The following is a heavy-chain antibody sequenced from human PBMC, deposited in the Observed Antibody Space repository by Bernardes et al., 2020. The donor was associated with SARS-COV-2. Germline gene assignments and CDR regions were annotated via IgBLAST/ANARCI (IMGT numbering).Heavy chain of an antibody. Sequence: ASVKVSCKASGNTFTAYYMHWVRQAPGLGLEWMGWISPNGDVTNYAQKFQGRVTMTRDTSVSGVYMALRRLTSDDTAVYYCARTARYSSGYDFDYRGQGTLVAVSA. J-gene: IGHJ4*02. CDR3: ARTARYSSGYDFDY. CDR1: GNTFTAYY. V-gene: IGHV1-2*02. CDR2: ISPNGDVT. D-gene: IGHD6-19*01.